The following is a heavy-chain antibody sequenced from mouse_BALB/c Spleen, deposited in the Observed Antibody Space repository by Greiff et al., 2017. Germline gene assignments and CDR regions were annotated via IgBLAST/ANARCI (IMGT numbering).Heavy chain of an antibody. CDR1: GFTFSSYA. V-gene: IGHV5-6-5*01. Sequence: EVKVVESGGGLVKPGGSLKLSCAASGFTFSSYAMSWVRQTPEKRLEWVASISSGGSTYYPDSVKGRFTISRDNARNILYLQMSSLRSEDTAMYYCARVERIYYGNPYAMDYWGQGTSVTVSS. CDR2: ISSGGST. J-gene: IGHJ4*01. CDR3: ARVERIYYGNPYAMDY. D-gene: IGHD2-1*01.